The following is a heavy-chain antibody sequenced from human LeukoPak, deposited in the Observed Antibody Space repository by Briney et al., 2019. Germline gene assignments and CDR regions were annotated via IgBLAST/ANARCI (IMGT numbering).Heavy chain of an antibody. J-gene: IGHJ4*02. CDR1: GGSFSGYY. Sequence: SETLSLTCAVYGGSFSGYYWSWIRQPPGKGLEWIGEINHSGSTNYNPSLKSRVTISVDTSKNQFSLKLSSVTAADTAVHYCARGRGVSSGWYGRGDYWGQGTLVTVSS. CDR2: INHSGST. CDR3: ARGRGVSSGWYGRGDY. V-gene: IGHV4-34*01. D-gene: IGHD6-19*01.